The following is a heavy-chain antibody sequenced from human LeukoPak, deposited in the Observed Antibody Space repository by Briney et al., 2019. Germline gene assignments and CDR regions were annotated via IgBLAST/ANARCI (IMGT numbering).Heavy chain of an antibody. D-gene: IGHD1-26*01. V-gene: IGHV3-9*01. Sequence: GGSLRLSCAASGFTFSSYSMNWVRQAPGKGLEWVSGISWNSGSIGYADSVKGRFTISRDNAKNSLYLQMNSLRAEDTALYYCAKDISYSGSFDAFDIWGQGTMVTVSS. CDR2: ISWNSGSI. CDR3: AKDISYSGSFDAFDI. CDR1: GFTFSSYS. J-gene: IGHJ3*02.